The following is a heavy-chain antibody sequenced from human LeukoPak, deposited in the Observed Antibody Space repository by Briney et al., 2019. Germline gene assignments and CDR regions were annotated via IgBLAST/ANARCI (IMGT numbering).Heavy chain of an antibody. CDR2: IYYSGST. D-gene: IGHD3-22*01. CDR1: GGSISSYH. CDR3: ASDPYSSRYYFI. Sequence: SETLSLTCTVSGGSISSYHWSWIRQPPGKGLEWIGYIYYSGSTNYNPSLKSRVTISIDTSKNQFSLKLSSVTAADTAVYYCASDPYSSRYYFIWGQGALVTVSS. J-gene: IGHJ4*02. V-gene: IGHV4-59*01.